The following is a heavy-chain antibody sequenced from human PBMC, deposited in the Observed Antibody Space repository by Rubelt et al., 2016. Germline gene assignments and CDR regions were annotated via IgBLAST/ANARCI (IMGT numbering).Heavy chain of an antibody. D-gene: IGHD5-12*01. Sequence: QVQLQESGPGLVKPSETLSLTCTVSGGSISSYNWSWIRQPQGKGLEWIGYIYYSGRTNTKPSIKRHVTITVDTSKNQFSLKLSSVTSADTAVYYCARAGVISGHPTNFAYWGQGTLVTVSS. V-gene: IGHV4-59*01. J-gene: IGHJ4*02. CDR1: GGSISSYN. CDR3: ARAGVISGHPTNFAY. CDR2: IYYSGRT.